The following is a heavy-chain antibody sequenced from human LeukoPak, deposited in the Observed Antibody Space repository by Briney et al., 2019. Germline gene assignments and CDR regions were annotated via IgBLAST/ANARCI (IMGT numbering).Heavy chain of an antibody. CDR2: IIPILGIE. CDR3: ARELERRGYYYGMDV. J-gene: IGHJ6*02. CDR1: GGTFSSYI. Sequence: SVKVSCKASGGTFSSYIISWLRQAAGQGLEGMGRIIPILGIENYPQKFQGRVTIIADKSTSTAYMELSSLRSEDTAVYYCARELERRGYYYGMDVWGQGTTVTVSS. D-gene: IGHD1-1*01. V-gene: IGHV1-69*04.